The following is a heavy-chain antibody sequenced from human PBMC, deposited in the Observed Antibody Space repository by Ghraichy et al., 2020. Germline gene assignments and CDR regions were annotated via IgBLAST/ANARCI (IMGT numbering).Heavy chain of an antibody. Sequence: LSLTCAASGFTFSSYAMSWVRQAPGKGLEWVSAISGSGGSTYYADSVKGRFTISRDNSKNTLYLQMNSLRAEDTAVYYCAKTPIRWNYPIDYWGQGTLVTVSS. J-gene: IGHJ4*02. CDR3: AKTPIRWNYPIDY. V-gene: IGHV3-23*01. D-gene: IGHD1-7*01. CDR2: ISGSGGST. CDR1: GFTFSSYA.